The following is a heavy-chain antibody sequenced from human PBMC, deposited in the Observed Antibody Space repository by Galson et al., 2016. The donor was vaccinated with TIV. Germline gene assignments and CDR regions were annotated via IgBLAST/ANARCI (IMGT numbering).Heavy chain of an antibody. Sequence: SVKVSCKASGYTFNNYEINWVRQASGQGLEWMGWIKPNSGETGFAQRFQDRVTMTTDTSISTAYMELRRLTSEDTTVYYCARVRDIRVEPGGMNGGCNGGWFDPWGQGTLVTVSS. V-gene: IGHV1-8*01. D-gene: IGHD2-2*01. CDR3: ARVRDIRVEPGGMNGGCNGGWFDP. CDR2: IKPNSGET. J-gene: IGHJ5*02. CDR1: GYTFNNYE.